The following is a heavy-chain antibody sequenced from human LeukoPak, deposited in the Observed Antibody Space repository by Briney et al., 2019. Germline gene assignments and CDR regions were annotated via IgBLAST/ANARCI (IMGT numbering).Heavy chain of an antibody. Sequence: GGSLRLSCAASGFTFSNYHMNWVRQAPGQGLEWVSSVSSSSTYISYADSVKGRFTISRDNAKNSLYLQMNSLRAEDTAVYYCARDQRHAATISWGQGTLVTVSS. CDR3: ARDQRHAATIS. CDR1: GFTFSNYH. CDR2: VSSSSTYI. D-gene: IGHD5-12*01. V-gene: IGHV3-21*01. J-gene: IGHJ5*02.